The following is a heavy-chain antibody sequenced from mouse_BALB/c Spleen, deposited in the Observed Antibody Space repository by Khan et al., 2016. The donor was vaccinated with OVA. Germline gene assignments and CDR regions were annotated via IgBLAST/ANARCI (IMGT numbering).Heavy chain of an antibody. CDR3: ARGGFYAIDY. J-gene: IGHJ4*01. CDR2: ILSDGIT. CDR1: GFSLTTYG. V-gene: IGHV2-6*02. Sequence: QVQLKQSGPGLVAPSQSLSITCTVSGFSLTTYGVHWVRQPPGKGLEWLVVILSDGITTYNSALKSRLSISKENSKSQGFFKMNSLQTDDTATYYCARGGFYAIDYWGQGTSVTVSS.